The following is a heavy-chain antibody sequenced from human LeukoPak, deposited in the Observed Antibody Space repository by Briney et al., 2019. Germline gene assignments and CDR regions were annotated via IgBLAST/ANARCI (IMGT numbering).Heavy chain of an antibody. J-gene: IGHJ6*03. CDR3: ATLAQDIVVVPAAIRHYYYYYMDV. D-gene: IGHD2-2*02. V-gene: IGHV3-30*02. CDR2: IRYDGSNK. CDR1: GFTFSSYG. Sequence: PGGSLRLSCAASGFTFSSYGMHWVRQAPGKGLEWVAFIRYDGSNKYYADSVKGRFTISRDNSKNTLYLQMNSLRAEDTAVYYCATLAQDIVVVPAAIRHYYYYYMDVWGKGTTVTVSS.